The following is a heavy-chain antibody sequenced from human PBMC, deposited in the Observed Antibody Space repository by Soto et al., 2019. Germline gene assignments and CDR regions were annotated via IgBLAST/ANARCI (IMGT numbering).Heavy chain of an antibody. D-gene: IGHD3-16*02. CDR1: GFTFSSYA. CDR3: AKLGKQGIWGSYRYGWFDP. J-gene: IGHJ5*02. CDR2: ISGSGGST. Sequence: GGSLRLSCAASGFTFSSYAMSWVRQAPGKGLEWVSAISGSGGSTYYADSVKGRFTISRDNSKNTLYLQMNSLRAEDTAVYYCAKLGKQGIWGSYRYGWFDPWGQGTLVTVSS. V-gene: IGHV3-23*01.